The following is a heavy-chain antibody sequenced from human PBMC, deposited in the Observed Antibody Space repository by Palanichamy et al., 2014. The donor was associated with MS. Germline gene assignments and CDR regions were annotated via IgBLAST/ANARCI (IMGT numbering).Heavy chain of an antibody. CDR2: IYYTGST. V-gene: IGHV4-59*01. D-gene: IGHD6-13*01. Sequence: QVQLQESGPGLVKPSETLSLTCTVSGGSISGSYWNWIRQPPGKGLEWIGYIYYTGSTNYKPSLKSRVTISVDTSKNQFSLKLSSVTAADTAVYFCARGYSNKGGIDYWGQGTLVTVSS. J-gene: IGHJ4*02. CDR1: GGSISGSY. CDR3: ARGYSNKGGIDY.